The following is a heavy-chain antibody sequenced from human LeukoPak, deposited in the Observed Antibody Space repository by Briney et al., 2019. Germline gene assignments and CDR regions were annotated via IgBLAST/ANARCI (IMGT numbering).Heavy chain of an antibody. Sequence: SETLSLTCTVSGGSISSYYWSWIRQPAGKGLEWMGRIYTSGSTNYNPSLKSRVTMSVDTSKNQFSLKLSSVTAADTAVYYCATTVTTNYYYGMDVWGQGTTVTVSS. J-gene: IGHJ6*02. CDR2: IYTSGST. D-gene: IGHD4-17*01. V-gene: IGHV4-4*07. CDR1: GGSISSYY. CDR3: ATTVTTNYYYGMDV.